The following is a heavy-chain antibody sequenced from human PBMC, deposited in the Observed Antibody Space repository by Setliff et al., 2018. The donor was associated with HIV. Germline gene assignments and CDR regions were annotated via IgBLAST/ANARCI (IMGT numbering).Heavy chain of an antibody. V-gene: IGHV3-30*02. CDR3: ASAGGGNSGTRWFDP. CDR2: IRYDGSDK. D-gene: IGHD2-21*02. CDR1: GFTFSSYG. Sequence: LRLSCAASGFTFSSYGMHWVRQAPGKGLEWVTFIRYDGSDKYYADSVKGRFTISRDNSKNTLYLHMNNLRAEDTAVYYCASAGGGNSGTRWFDPWGQGTLVTVSS. J-gene: IGHJ5*02.